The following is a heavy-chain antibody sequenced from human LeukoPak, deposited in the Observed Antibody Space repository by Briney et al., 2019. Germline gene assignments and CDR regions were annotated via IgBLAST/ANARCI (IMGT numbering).Heavy chain of an antibody. CDR1: GFTFSSYW. V-gene: IGHV3-74*01. CDR2: INDDGSST. CDR3: AREDSSWYVDY. D-gene: IGHD6-13*01. J-gene: IGHJ4*02. Sequence: GGSLRLSCAASGFTFSSYWMHWVRQAPGKGLVWVSRINDDGSSTIYADSVKGRFTISRDNAKNTLYLQMNSLRAEDTAVYYCAREDSSWYVDYWGQGTLVTVSS.